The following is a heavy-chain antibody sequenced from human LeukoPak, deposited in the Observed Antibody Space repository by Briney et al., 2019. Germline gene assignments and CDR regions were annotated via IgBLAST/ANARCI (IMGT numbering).Heavy chain of an antibody. CDR1: GGSIGSYY. CDR3: ARSVIGSSVFPFDY. D-gene: IGHD6-6*01. V-gene: IGHV4-4*07. CDR2: IYTSGST. J-gene: IGHJ4*02. Sequence: SETLSLTCTVSGGSIGSYYWTWIRPPAGKGLDWIGHIYTSGSTTYNPSLKSRVTISVDKSKKQFSLKLSSVTAADTAIYYCARSVIGSSVFPFDYWGQGTLVTVSS.